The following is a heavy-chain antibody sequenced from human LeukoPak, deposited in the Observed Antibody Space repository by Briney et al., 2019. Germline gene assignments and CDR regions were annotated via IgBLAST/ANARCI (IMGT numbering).Heavy chain of an antibody. Sequence: ASVKVSCKASGYTFTSYGITWVRQAPGQGLEWMGWISTYKGNTNYALKLQGRVTMTTDTSTSTAYMELRSLRSDDTAVYYCARADRDFWSRFNDYWGQGTLVTVSS. CDR1: GYTFTSYG. CDR3: ARADRDFWSRFNDY. J-gene: IGHJ4*02. V-gene: IGHV1-18*01. CDR2: ISTYKGNT. D-gene: IGHD3-3*01.